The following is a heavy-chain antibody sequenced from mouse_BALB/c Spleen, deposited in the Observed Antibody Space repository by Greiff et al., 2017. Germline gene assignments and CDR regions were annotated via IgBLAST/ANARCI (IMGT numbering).Heavy chain of an antibody. CDR3: ARNGYDYDPFAY. V-gene: IGHV3-8*02. CDR1: GDSITSGY. J-gene: IGHJ3*01. Sequence: EVKVVESGPSLVKPSQTLSLTCSVTGDSITSGYWNWIRKFPGNKLEYMGYISYSGSTYYNPSLKSRISITRDTSKNQYYLQLNSVTTEDTATYYCARNGYDYDPFAYWGQGTLVTVSA. CDR2: ISYSGST. D-gene: IGHD2-4*01.